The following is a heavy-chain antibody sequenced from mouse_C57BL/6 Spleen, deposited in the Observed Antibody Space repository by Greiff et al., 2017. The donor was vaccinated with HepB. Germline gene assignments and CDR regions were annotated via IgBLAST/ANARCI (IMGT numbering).Heavy chain of an antibody. V-gene: IGHV5-16*01. CDR1: GFTFSDYY. J-gene: IGHJ2*01. CDR2: INYDGSST. Sequence: EVMLVESEGGLVQPGSSMKLSCTASGFTFSDYYMAWVRQVPEKGLEWVANINYDGSSTYYLDSLKSRFIISRDNAKNILYLQMSSLKSEDTATYYCARVGSKYYFDYWGQGTTLTVSS. D-gene: IGHD2-5*01. CDR3: ARVGSKYYFDY.